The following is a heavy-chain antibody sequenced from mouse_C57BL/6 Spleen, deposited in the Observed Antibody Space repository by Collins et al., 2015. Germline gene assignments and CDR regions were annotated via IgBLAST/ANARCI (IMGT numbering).Heavy chain of an antibody. J-gene: IGHJ4*01. CDR3: ARRDYYGSSYAMDY. Sequence: DVQLQESGPGLVKPSQSLSLTCTVTGYSITSDYAWNWIRQFPGNKLEWMGYISYSGSTSYNPSLKSRISITRDTSKNQFFLQLNSVTTEDTATYYCARRDYYGSSYAMDYWGQGTSVTVSS. CDR2: ISYSGST. V-gene: IGHV3-2*02. D-gene: IGHD1-1*01. CDR1: GYSITSDYA.